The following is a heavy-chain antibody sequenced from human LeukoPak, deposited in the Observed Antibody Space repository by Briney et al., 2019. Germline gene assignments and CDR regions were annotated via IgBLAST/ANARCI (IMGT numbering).Heavy chain of an antibody. D-gene: IGHD3-3*01. CDR3: AKEYDFWSGRNDAFDI. CDR1: GFTFSSYS. J-gene: IGHJ3*02. V-gene: IGHV3-21*04. CDR2: ISSSSSYI. Sequence: GGSLRLSCAASGFTFSSYSMNWVRQAPGKGLEWVSSISSSSSYIYYADSVKGRFTISRDNSKNTLYLQMNSLRAEDTAVYFCAKEYDFWSGRNDAFDIWGQGTMVTVSS.